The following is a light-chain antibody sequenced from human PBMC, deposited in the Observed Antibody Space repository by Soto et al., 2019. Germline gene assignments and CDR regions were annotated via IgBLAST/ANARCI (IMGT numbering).Light chain of an antibody. V-gene: IGKV3-20*01. Sequence: EIVLTPAPGTLSLYPGERATLSCRASQSVSSSYLAWYQQKPGQAPRLLIYGASSRATGIPDRFSGSGSGTDFTLTISRLEPEDFAVYYCQQYGSSPWTFGQGTKVDIK. CDR1: QSVSSSY. J-gene: IGKJ1*01. CDR3: QQYGSSPWT. CDR2: GAS.